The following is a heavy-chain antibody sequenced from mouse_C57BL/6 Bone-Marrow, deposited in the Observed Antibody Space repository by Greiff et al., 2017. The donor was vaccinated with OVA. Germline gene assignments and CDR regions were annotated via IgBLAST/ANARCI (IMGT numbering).Heavy chain of an antibody. CDR3: ARYDGSSWFAY. CDR1: GYTFTDYY. CDR2: INPNNGGT. D-gene: IGHD1-1*01. Sequence: EVQLQQSGPELVKPGASVKISCKASGYTFTDYYMNWVKQSPGKSLEWIGDINPNNGGTSYNQKFKGKATLTVDKSSSTAYMELRSLTSEDSAVYYCARYDGSSWFAYWGQGTLVTVSA. V-gene: IGHV1-26*01. J-gene: IGHJ3*01.